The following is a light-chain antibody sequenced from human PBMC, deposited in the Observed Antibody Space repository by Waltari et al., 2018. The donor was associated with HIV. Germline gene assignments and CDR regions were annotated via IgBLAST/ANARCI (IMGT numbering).Light chain of an antibody. CDR3: QQYNKWPPT. V-gene: IGKV3-15*01. J-gene: IGKJ1*01. Sequence: EIVMTQSPATLSVSPGERVSLSCRASQSFSSNLAWYQQKPGQAPRLLIYGASTRATGIPARFSGSGSWTEFTLTISSLQSEDFAVYYCQQYNKWPPTFGQGTKVEIK. CDR1: QSFSSN. CDR2: GAS.